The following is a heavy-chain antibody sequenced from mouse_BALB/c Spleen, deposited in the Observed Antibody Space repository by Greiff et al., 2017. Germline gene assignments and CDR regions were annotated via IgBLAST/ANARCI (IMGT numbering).Heavy chain of an antibody. CDR2: LNPGSGGT. CDR3: ARSGLRLLAWFAY. Sequence: QVQLKQSGAELVRPGTSVKVSCKASGYAFTNYLIEWVKQRPGQGLEWIGVLNPGSGGTNYNEKFKGKATLTADKSSSTAYIQLSSLTSDDSAVYFCARSGLRLLAWFAYWGQGTLVTVSA. J-gene: IGHJ3*01. D-gene: IGHD1-2*01. CDR1: GYAFTNYL. V-gene: IGHV1-54*01.